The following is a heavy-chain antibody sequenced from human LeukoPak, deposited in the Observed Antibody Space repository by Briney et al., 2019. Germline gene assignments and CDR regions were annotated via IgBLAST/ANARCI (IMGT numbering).Heavy chain of an antibody. V-gene: IGHV3-7*03. CDR3: ARSLDY. Sequence: GGSLRLSCAAYGFTFSTYWMTWVRHVPGKGLEWVANIKEDGSEKYYVDSVRGRFTISRDNAKNSLYLQMNSLRAEDTAVYYCARSLDYWGQGTLVTVSS. CDR2: IKEDGSEK. CDR1: GFTFSTYW. J-gene: IGHJ4*02.